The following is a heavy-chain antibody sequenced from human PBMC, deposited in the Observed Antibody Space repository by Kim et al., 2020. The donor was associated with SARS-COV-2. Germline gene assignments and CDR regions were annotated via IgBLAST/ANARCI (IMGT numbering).Heavy chain of an antibody. Sequence: GGSLRLSCAASGFTFSIYSMNWVRQAPGKGLEWVSYITSSSSYIYYADSVKGRFTVSRDNAKNSLYLQMNSLRAEDTAVYYCARGYSGYDWPYDLDCWGQGTLVTVSP. CDR1: GFTFSIYS. CDR2: ITSSSSYI. J-gene: IGHJ4*02. V-gene: IGHV3-21*01. CDR3: ARGYSGYDWPYDLDC. D-gene: IGHD5-12*01.